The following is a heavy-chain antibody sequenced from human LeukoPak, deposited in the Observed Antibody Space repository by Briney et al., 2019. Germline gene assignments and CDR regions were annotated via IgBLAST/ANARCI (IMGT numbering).Heavy chain of an antibody. J-gene: IGHJ4*02. CDR1: GGSISSGDFY. CDR2: IYYSGST. V-gene: IGHV4-30-4*08. CDR3: ARGGLYLH. Sequence: SETLSLTCTVSGGSISSGDFYWSWIRQPPGKGLEWIGYIYYSGSTYYNPSLKSRVTISVDTSKNQFSLKLSSVTAADTAVHYGARGGLYLHWGQGTLVTVSS. D-gene: IGHD6-19*01.